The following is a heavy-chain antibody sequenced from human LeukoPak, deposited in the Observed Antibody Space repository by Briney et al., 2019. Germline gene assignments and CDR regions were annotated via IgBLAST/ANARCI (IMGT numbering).Heavy chain of an antibody. D-gene: IGHD6-13*01. CDR2: ITGNGGNT. J-gene: IGHJ6*02. CDR3: AKAASSSWPSYYYGMDV. V-gene: IGHV3-23*01. Sequence: GGSLRLSCAASGFIFSSYSMSWVRQAPGKGLEWVSVITGNGGNTYYADSVKGRFTISKDNSKNTVYLQMSSLRVDDTAVYYCAKAASSSWPSYYYGMDVWGQGTTVTVSS. CDR1: GFIFSSYS.